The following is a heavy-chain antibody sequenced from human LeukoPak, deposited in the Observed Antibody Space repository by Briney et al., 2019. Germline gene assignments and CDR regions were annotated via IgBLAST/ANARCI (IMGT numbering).Heavy chain of an antibody. CDR1: GFSFNSYA. CDR2: ISSTGATT. Sequence: GGSLRLSCAASGFSFNSYAMNWVRQAPGKGLEWVSVISSTGATTCYAASVKGRFTISRDNSKSTLYLQMDALRADDTAVYYCARSLNGFYRGLDFWGQGTLVTVSS. V-gene: IGHV3-23*01. D-gene: IGHD3-22*01. J-gene: IGHJ4*02. CDR3: ARSLNGFYRGLDF.